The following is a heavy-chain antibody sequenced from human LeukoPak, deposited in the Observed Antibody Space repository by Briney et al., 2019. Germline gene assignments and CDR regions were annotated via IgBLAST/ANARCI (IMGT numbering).Heavy chain of an antibody. Sequence: ASVKVSCKASGYIFTSYGISWVRQAPGQGLEWMGWINPNSGGTNYAQKFQGRVTMTRDTSISTAYMELRSLRSDDTAVYYCARAYYDYVWGSSTWDDYWGQGTLVTVSS. V-gene: IGHV1-2*02. J-gene: IGHJ4*02. D-gene: IGHD3-16*01. CDR1: GYIFTSYG. CDR3: ARAYYDYVWGSSTWDDY. CDR2: INPNSGGT.